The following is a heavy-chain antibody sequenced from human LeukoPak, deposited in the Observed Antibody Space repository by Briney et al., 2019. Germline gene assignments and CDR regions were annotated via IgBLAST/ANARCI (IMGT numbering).Heavy chain of an antibody. J-gene: IGHJ3*02. V-gene: IGHV1-69*13. Sequence: GASVKVSCKASGGTFSSYAISWVRQAPGQGLEWMGGIIPIFGTANYAQKFQGRVTITADESTSTAYMELSSLRSEDTAVYYCARVRYCSSTSCPYDAFDIWGQGTMVTVSS. CDR2: IIPIFGTA. CDR3: ARVRYCSSTSCPYDAFDI. D-gene: IGHD2-2*01. CDR1: GGTFSSYA.